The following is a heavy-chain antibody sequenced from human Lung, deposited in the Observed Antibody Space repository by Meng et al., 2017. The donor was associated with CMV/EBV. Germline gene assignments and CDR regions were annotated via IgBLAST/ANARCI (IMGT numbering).Heavy chain of an antibody. CDR2: INSGGTTK. D-gene: IGHD3-3*01. CDR1: GFTLSSYE. CDR3: AREYYDFWSGNSREAFDI. Sequence: GESLKISCVASGFTLSSYEMNWVRQAPGKGLEWLSYINSGGTTKKYADSVKGRFTISRDNAKNSLNLQMSSLRAEDTAVYYCAREYYDFWSGNSREAFDIWGQGTTVXVSS. V-gene: IGHV3-48*03. J-gene: IGHJ3*02.